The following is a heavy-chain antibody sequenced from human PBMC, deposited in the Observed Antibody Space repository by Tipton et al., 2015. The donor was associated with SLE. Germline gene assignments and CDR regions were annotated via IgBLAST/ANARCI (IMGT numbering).Heavy chain of an antibody. CDR3: ASLYDILTGYASAFDI. Sequence: TLSLTCAVYGGSFSGYYWSWIRQPPGKGLEWIGYIYFTGSTNYNPSLKSRVTISVDMSKNQFSLKLSSVTAADTAVYYCASLYDILTGYASAFDIWGQGTMVTVSS. D-gene: IGHD3-9*01. CDR1: GGSFSGYY. J-gene: IGHJ3*02. CDR2: IYFTGST. V-gene: IGHV4-59*07.